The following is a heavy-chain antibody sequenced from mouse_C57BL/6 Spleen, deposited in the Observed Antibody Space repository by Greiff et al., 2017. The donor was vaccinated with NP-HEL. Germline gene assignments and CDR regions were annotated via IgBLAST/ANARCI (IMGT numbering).Heavy chain of an antibody. CDR1: GYTFTSYW. Sequence: QVQLKQPGAELVKPGASVKLSCKASGYTFTSYWMQWVKQRPGQGLEWIGEIDPSDSYTNYNQKFKGKATLTVDTSSSTAYMQLSSLTSEDSAVYYCARAHNYYFDYWGQGTTLTVSS. J-gene: IGHJ2*01. CDR2: IDPSDSYT. CDR3: ARAHNYYFDY. D-gene: IGHD1-3*01. V-gene: IGHV1-50*01.